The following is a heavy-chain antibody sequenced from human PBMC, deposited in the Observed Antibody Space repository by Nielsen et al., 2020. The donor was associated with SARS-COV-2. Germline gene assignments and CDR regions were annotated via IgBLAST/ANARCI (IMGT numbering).Heavy chain of an antibody. CDR2: IWYDGRKK. Sequence: GESLKISCAASGFTFSSYGMNWVRQAPGKGLEWVAVIWYDGRKKYHADSVKGRFTISRDNSKNTLYLQMNNLRAEDTAMYYCAREGAGSSVYYGLDVWGQGTTVTVSS. CDR3: AREGAGSSVYYGLDV. CDR1: GFTFSSYG. J-gene: IGHJ6*02. V-gene: IGHV3-33*01. D-gene: IGHD6-13*01.